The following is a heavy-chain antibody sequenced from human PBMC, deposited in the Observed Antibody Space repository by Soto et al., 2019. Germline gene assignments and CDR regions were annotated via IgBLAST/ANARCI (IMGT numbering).Heavy chain of an antibody. CDR3: ARNSEHFDY. CDR1: GFTFSDYY. Sequence: PGGSLRLSCAASGFTFSDYYMSLIRQAPGKGLEWVSYISSSARTKYYADSAKGRFTISRDNAKNSLYLQMNSLRAEDTAIYYCARNSEHFDYWGQGTLVTVSS. CDR2: ISSSARTK. J-gene: IGHJ4*02. V-gene: IGHV3-11*01. D-gene: IGHD2-21*01.